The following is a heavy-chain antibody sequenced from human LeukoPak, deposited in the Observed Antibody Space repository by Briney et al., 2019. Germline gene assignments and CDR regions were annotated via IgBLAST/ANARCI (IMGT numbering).Heavy chain of an antibody. D-gene: IGHD2-2*01. CDR1: GFTFSSYE. V-gene: IGHV3-48*03. CDR2: ISSSGSTR. J-gene: IGHJ5*01. Sequence: GGSLRLSCAGSGFTFSSYEMNWVRQAPGKGLEWVSYISSSGSTRYYADSVKGRFTVSRDNAKNSLYLQMNSLRAEDTAVYYCAKDRHAPGRYCSSTSCFPFDSWGQGTLVTVSS. CDR3: AKDRHAPGRYCSSTSCFPFDS.